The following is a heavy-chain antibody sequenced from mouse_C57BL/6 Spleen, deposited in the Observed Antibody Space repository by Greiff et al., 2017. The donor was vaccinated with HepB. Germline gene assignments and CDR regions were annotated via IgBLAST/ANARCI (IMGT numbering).Heavy chain of an antibody. Sequence: EVQGVESGGGLVQPGGSLSLSCAASGFTFTDYYMSWVRQPPGKALEWLGFIRNKANGYTTEYSASVKGRFTISRDNSQSILYLQMNALRAEDSATYYCARFPAYYGIAMDYWGQGTSVTVSS. V-gene: IGHV7-3*01. D-gene: IGHD1-1*01. CDR1: GFTFTDYY. CDR2: IRNKANGYTT. J-gene: IGHJ4*01. CDR3: ARFPAYYGIAMDY.